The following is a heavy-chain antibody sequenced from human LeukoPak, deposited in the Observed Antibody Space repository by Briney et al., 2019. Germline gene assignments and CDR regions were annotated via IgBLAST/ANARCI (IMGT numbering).Heavy chain of an antibody. V-gene: IGHV3-21*01. D-gene: IGHD4-17*01. CDR3: ANYGDLYGMDV. Sequence: GGSLRLSCAASGFTFSSYSMNWVRQAPGKGLEWVSSISSSSSYICYADSVKGRFTISRDNAKNSLYLQMNSLRAEDTAVYYCANYGDLYGMDVWGQGTTVTVSS. CDR2: ISSSSSYI. J-gene: IGHJ6*02. CDR1: GFTFSSYS.